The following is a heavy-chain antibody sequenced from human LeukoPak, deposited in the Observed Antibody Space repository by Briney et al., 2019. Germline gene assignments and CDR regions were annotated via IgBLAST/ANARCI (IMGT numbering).Heavy chain of an antibody. CDR3: ARGDSKVRGVIDY. CDR2: IYYSGST. CDR1: GGSISSYY. J-gene: IGHJ4*02. D-gene: IGHD3-10*01. Sequence: SETLSLTCTVSGGSISSYYWSWIRQPPGKGLEWIGYIYYSGSTNYNPSLKSRVTISVDTSKNQFSLKLSSVTAADTAVYYCARGDSKVRGVIDYWGQGTLVTVSS. V-gene: IGHV4-59*01.